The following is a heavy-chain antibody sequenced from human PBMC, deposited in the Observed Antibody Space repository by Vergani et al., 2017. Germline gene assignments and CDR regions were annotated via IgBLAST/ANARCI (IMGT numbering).Heavy chain of an antibody. D-gene: IGHD4-17*01. J-gene: IGHJ4*02. CDR1: GFTFSSFG. V-gene: IGHV3-30*02. Sequence: QVQLVESGGGVVQPGGSLRLSCAASGFTFSSFGMHWVRQAPGKGLEWVAFIGYDGRIKYNVDSVKGRFTISRDTSKKTLYLQMRSLRADDTAVYYCAKDGRENSDYGYFDYWGQGTLVTVSS. CDR2: IGYDGRIK. CDR3: AKDGRENSDYGYFDY.